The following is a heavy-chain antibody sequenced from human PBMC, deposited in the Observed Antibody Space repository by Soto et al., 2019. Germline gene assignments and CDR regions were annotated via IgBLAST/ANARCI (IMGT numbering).Heavy chain of an antibody. J-gene: IGHJ4*02. D-gene: IGHD3-22*01. V-gene: IGHV3-23*01. CDR3: AEGSYYDRSGYYC. CDR2: ISGSGGST. Sequence: PGGALRLSWAASGCTVSSYAMSWIRQAPGKGLEWVSCISGSGGSTYYAYFMKGLSIIARDNSKNTLYLQMNILRAEAAACYYCAEGSYYDRSGYYCWGQGTLVTVSS. CDR1: GCTVSSYA.